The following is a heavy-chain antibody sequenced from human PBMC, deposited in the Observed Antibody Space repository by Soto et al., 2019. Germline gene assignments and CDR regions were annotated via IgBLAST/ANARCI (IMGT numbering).Heavy chain of an antibody. V-gene: IGHV4-39*01. CDR1: GGSISSSSYY. J-gene: IGHJ5*02. CDR3: ARHEYSSSWTRPANWFDP. D-gene: IGHD6-13*01. Sequence: SGTLSLTCTVSGGSISSSSYYWGWIRQPPWKGLEWIGSIYYSGSTYYNPSLKSRVTISVDTSKNQFSLKLSSVTAADTAVYYCARHEYSSSWTRPANWFDPWGQGTLVTVSS. CDR2: IYYSGST.